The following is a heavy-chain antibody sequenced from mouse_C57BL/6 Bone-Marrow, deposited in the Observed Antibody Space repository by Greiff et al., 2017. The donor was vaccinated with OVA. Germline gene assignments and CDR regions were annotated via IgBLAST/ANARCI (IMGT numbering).Heavy chain of an antibody. J-gene: IGHJ3*01. Sequence: QVQLHRSVSSLATPGASVQLSCQASGYTFTSYWMHWVKQRPGQGLEWIGYINPSSGYTKYNQKFKDKATLTADKSSSTAYMQLSSLTYEDSAVYYCARCDYDPWFAYWGQGTLVTVSA. CDR1: GYTFTSYW. V-gene: IGHV1-7*01. CDR3: ARCDYDPWFAY. D-gene: IGHD2-4*01. CDR2: INPSSGYT.